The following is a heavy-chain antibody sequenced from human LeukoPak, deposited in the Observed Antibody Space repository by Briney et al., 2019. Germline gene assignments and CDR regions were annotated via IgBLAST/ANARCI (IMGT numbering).Heavy chain of an antibody. V-gene: IGHV4-59*01. D-gene: IGHD6-13*01. CDR1: GGSIRSNF. CDR3: ATVREALGAAGTWFDP. CDR2: IHHSGGA. Sequence: SETLSLTCSVSGGSIRSNFWTWIRRPPGKGLEGIGYIHHSGGANYNPSLKSRVTMSVDTSNNQLSLKLSSVSAADTAIYYCATVREALGAAGTWFDPWGHGTLVTVSS. J-gene: IGHJ5*02.